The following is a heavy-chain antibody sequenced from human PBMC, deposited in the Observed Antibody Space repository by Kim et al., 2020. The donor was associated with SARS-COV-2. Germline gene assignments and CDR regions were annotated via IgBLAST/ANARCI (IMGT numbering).Heavy chain of an antibody. Sequence: GGSLRLSCAASGFSFNSYLMNWVRQAPGKGLEWVANIKQDGSDTNYVGSVKGRFSISRDNTNNSVFLQMNSLRAEDTAVYYCARGGSDYWSGYYNFFDPWGQGTLVTVSS. CDR2: IKQDGSDT. CDR1: GFSFNSYL. J-gene: IGHJ5*02. D-gene: IGHD3-3*01. CDR3: ARGGSDYWSGYYNFFDP. V-gene: IGHV3-7*01.